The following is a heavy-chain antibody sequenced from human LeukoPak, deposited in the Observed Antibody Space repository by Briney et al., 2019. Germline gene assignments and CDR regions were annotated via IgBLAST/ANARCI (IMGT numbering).Heavy chain of an antibody. D-gene: IGHD4-17*01. V-gene: IGHV4-39*07. CDR1: GGSISSYY. CDR2: IYYSGST. J-gene: IGHJ4*02. Sequence: SETLSLTCTVSGGSISSYYWGWIRQPPGKGLEWIGSIYYSGSTYYNPSLKSRVTISVDTSKNQFSLKLSSVTAADTAVYYCARVTVTTGDLDYWGQGTLVTVSS. CDR3: ARVTVTTGDLDY.